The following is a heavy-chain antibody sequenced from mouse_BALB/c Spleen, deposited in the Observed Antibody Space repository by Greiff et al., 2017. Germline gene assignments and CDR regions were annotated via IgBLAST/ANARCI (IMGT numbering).Heavy chain of an antibody. V-gene: IGHV1-9*01. CDR3: ARLRLLRYAMDY. CDR1: GYTFSSYW. CDR2: ILPGSGST. Sequence: QVQLQQSGAELMKPGASVKISCKATGYTFSSYWIEWVKQRPGHGLEWIGEILPGSGSTNYNEKFKGKATFTADTSSNTAYMQLSSLTSEDSAVYDCARLRLLRYAMDYWGQGTSVTVAS. J-gene: IGHJ4*01. D-gene: IGHD1-1*01.